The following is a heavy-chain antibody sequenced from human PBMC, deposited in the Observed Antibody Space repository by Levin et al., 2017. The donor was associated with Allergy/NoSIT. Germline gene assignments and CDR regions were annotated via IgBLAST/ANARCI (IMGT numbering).Heavy chain of an antibody. Sequence: ASVKVSCTASGITVGNNYMCWVRQAPGKGLEWVSLIYSGGSTHYADSVEGRFTISRDSSKNTLYLQMNRLRAEDTAMYYCATRGSGRSLDSWGQGTLVTVSS. V-gene: IGHV3-53*01. J-gene: IGHJ4*02. CDR3: ATRGSGRSLDS. CDR1: GITVGNNY. D-gene: IGHD3-10*01. CDR2: IYSGGST.